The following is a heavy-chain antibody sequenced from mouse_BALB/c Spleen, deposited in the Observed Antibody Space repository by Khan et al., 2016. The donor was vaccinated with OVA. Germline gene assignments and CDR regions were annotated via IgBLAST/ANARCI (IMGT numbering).Heavy chain of an antibody. D-gene: IGHD1-1*02. Sequence: QVQLQQSGAELVKPGASVKLSCKASGYTFTSYYIYWVKQRPGQGLEWIGGINPSNGGTYFNEKFESKATLTVDKSSSTDFMQVSSLTSEDSAVYYCTRSGWAAFAYWGQGTLVTVSA. CDR2: INPSNGGT. CDR3: TRSGWAAFAY. CDR1: GYTFTSYY. J-gene: IGHJ3*01. V-gene: IGHV1S81*02.